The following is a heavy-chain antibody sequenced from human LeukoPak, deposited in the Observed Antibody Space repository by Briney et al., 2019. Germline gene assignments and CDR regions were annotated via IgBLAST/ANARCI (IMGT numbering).Heavy chain of an antibody. CDR3: ARRGYCSGGGCPNWFDP. J-gene: IGHJ5*02. Sequence: GESLKISCKASGYSFTTYWLAWVRQMPGKGLEWMGIIYPDDSDARYRPSFQGQVTISVDKSISTAYLQWGSLRASDTAIYYCARRGYCSGGGCPNWFDPWGQGTLVTVSS. CDR1: GYSFTTYW. CDR2: IYPDDSDA. V-gene: IGHV5-51*01. D-gene: IGHD2-15*01.